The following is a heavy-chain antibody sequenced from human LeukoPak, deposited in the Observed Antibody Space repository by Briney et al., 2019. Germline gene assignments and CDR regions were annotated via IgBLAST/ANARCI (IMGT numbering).Heavy chain of an antibody. V-gene: IGHV1-18*01. CDR3: ARVAQHRYYYDSSDYYYYFDY. CDR2: ISAYNGHT. CDR1: GYSFTSYG. J-gene: IGHJ4*02. D-gene: IGHD3-22*01. Sequence: ASVKVSCKASGYSFTSYGITWVRQAPGQGLEWMGWISAYNGHTNYAQKFQGRVTMTTDTSTSTAYMELRSLRSDDTAVYCSARVAQHRYYYDSSDYYYYFDYWGQGTLVTVSS.